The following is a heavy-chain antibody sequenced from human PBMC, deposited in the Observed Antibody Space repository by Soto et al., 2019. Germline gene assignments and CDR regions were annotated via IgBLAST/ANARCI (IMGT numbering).Heavy chain of an antibody. CDR1: GYTFTSYA. D-gene: IGHD3-3*01. Sequence: QVQLVQSGAEVKKPGASVKVSCKASGYTFTSYAMHWVRQAPGQRLEWMGWINAGNGNTKYSQKFQGRVTITRDTSASTAYMELSSLRSEDTAVYYCARAGLNLEWIPRWLDYWGQGTLVTVSS. CDR3: ARAGLNLEWIPRWLDY. V-gene: IGHV1-3*01. J-gene: IGHJ4*02. CDR2: INAGNGNT.